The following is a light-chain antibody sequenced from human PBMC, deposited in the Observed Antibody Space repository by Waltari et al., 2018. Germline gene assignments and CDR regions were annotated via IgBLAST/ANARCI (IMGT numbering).Light chain of an antibody. J-gene: IGKJ1*01. CDR1: QSIPGT. V-gene: IGKV3-20*01. Sequence: IVLTQSPGTLSLSPGERATLSCRASQSIPGTLVWYQQKPDQPPRLLIYGASNRVAGIPDRFSGSGFGTDFSLTISRLEPEDFAVYYCQHYVRLPVAFGQGTKV. CDR2: GAS. CDR3: QHYVRLPVA.